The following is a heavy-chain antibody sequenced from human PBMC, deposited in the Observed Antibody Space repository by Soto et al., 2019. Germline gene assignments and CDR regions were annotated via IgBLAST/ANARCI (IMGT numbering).Heavy chain of an antibody. CDR2: IYYSGST. J-gene: IGHJ4*02. CDR3: AKYRRTHAEGSTFAF. CDR1: SDSISDYY. D-gene: IGHD3-16*02. Sequence: PSEPLSVPCTVSSDSISDYYCSCILQTPLKGLEWIVYIYYSGSTNYNPPLKGRVTMSVDTSKNQFSLKLTSVTAADTAMYFCAKYRRTHAEGSTFAFWVTGALVTVSS. V-gene: IGHV4-59*01.